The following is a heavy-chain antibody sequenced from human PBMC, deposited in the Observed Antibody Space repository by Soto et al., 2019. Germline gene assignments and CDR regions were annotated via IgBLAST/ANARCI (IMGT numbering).Heavy chain of an antibody. CDR3: ARGKETDSGYDYGSFDL. Sequence: EVQLVESGGGLVQPGGSLRLSCAASGFTFSSYWMHWVRQAPGKGLVWVSRINSDGSSTTYADSVKGRFTISRDNAKNTLFLQVNSLKAGDTAVYFCARGKETDSGYDYGSFDLWGQGTMVTXSS. J-gene: IGHJ3*01. V-gene: IGHV3-74*03. CDR2: INSDGSST. D-gene: IGHD5-12*01. CDR1: GFTFSSYW.